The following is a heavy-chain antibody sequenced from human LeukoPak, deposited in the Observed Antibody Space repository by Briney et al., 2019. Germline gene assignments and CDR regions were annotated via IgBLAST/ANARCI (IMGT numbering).Heavy chain of an antibody. CDR3: ATEAYCSSTSCPPKTNWFDP. D-gene: IGHD2-2*01. V-gene: IGHV1-24*01. J-gene: IGHJ5*02. CDR1: AYTLTELS. CDR2: FDPEDGET. Sequence: ASVKVSCKVSAYTLTELSMHWVRQAPGKGLEWMGGFDPEDGETIYAQKFQGRVTVTEDTSTDTAYMELSSLRSEDTAVYYCATEAYCSSTSCPPKTNWFDPWGQGTLVTVSS.